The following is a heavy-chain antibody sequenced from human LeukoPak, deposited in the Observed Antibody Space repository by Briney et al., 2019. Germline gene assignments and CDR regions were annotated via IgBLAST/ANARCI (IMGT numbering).Heavy chain of an antibody. CDR3: ARRRNDGHSSSWYRGTYYFDY. CDR1: GGSFSGYY. Sequence: SETLSLTCAVYGGSFSGYYWSWFRQPPGKGLEWIGEINHSGSTNYNPSLKSRVTISVDTSKNQFSLKLSSVTAADTAVYYCARRRNDGHSSSWYRGTYYFDYWGQGTLVTVSS. D-gene: IGHD6-13*01. V-gene: IGHV4-34*01. J-gene: IGHJ4*02. CDR2: INHSGST.